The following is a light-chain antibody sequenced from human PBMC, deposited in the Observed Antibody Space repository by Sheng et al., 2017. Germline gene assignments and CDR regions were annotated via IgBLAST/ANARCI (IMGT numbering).Light chain of an antibody. CDR3: QQYGSAPPYT. J-gene: IGKJ2*01. CDR1: QSVSSSY. CDR2: GAS. V-gene: IGKV3-20*01. Sequence: EIVLTQSPGTLSLSPGERATLSCRASQSVSSSYLAWYQQKPGQAPRLLIYGASSRATGIPDRFRGSGSGTEFTLTISRLEPEDFAVYYCQQYGSAPPYTFGQGTKLEI.